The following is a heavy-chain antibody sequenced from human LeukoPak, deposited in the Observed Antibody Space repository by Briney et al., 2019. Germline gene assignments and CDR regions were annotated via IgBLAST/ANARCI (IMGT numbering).Heavy chain of an antibody. CDR3: ARHVEFCSSTSCYFFDY. V-gene: IGHV4-38-2*01. CDR2: IYHSGST. CDR1: GYSISSGYY. D-gene: IGHD2-2*01. Sequence: SETLSLTCAVSGYSISSGYYWGWIRQPPGKGLEWIGNIYHSGSTYYNPSLKSRVTISVDTSKNQFSLKLSSVTAADTAVYYCARHVEFCSSTSCYFFDYWGQGTLVTVSS. J-gene: IGHJ4*02.